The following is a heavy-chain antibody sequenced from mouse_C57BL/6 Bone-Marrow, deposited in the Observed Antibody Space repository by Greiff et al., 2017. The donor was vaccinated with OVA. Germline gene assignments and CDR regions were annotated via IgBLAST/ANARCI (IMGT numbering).Heavy chain of an antibody. V-gene: IGHV14-4*01. CDR1: GFNIKDDY. CDR3: IPDSPFAY. Sequence: DVKLQESGAELVRPGASVKLSCTASGFNIKDDYMHWVKQRPEQGLEWIGWIDPENGDTEYASKFQGKATITADTSSNTAYLQLSSLTSEDTAVYYCIPDSPFAYWGQGTLVTVSA. D-gene: IGHD3-2*01. J-gene: IGHJ3*01. CDR2: IDPENGDT.